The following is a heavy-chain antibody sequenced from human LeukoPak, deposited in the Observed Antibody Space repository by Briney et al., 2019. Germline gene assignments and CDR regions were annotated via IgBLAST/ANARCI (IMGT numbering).Heavy chain of an antibody. Sequence: ASVKVSCKASGYTFTDYYMHWVRQAPGQGLEWMGWINPKSGGRSYAQRFQGRVTMTRDTSISTAYMELSRLRSDDTAVYYCATGERLVPAAMWFDYWGQGTLVTDSS. CDR2: INPKSGGR. V-gene: IGHV1-2*02. CDR1: GYTFTDYY. CDR3: ATGERLVPAAMWFDY. J-gene: IGHJ4*02. D-gene: IGHD2-2*01.